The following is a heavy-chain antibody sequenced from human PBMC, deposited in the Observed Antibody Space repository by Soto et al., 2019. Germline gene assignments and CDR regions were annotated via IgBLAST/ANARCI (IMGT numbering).Heavy chain of an antibody. D-gene: IGHD2-8*01. CDR1: GFPFSDAY. J-gene: IGHJ4*01. CDR2: TRTKTDGGTA. CDR3: NTGRCTNGVCDDY. Sequence: PGGSLRLSCAVSGFPFSDAYMTWVRQAPGKGLEWLGRTRTKTDGGTADYAAHVKDRFIVSRDDSKETLYLQMNSLRTEDTAVYFCNTGRCTNGVCDDYWGHGTLVTVSS. V-gene: IGHV3-15*01.